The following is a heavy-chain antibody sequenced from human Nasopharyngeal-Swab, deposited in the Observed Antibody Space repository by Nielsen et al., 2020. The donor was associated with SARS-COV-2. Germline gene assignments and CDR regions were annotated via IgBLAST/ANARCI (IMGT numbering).Heavy chain of an antibody. J-gene: IGHJ4*02. CDR3: ARGCSSTSCPYDY. D-gene: IGHD2-2*01. CDR2: INHSGST. Sequence: SETLSLTCAVYGGSFSGYYWSWIRQPPGKGLEWIGEINHSGSTNYNPSLKRRVTISVDTSKNQFSLKLSSVTAADTAVYYCARGCSSTSCPYDYWGQGTLVTVSS. CDR1: GGSFSGYY. V-gene: IGHV4-34*01.